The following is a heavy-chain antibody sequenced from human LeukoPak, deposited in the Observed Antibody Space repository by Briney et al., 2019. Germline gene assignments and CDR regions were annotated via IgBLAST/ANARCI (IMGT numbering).Heavy chain of an antibody. CDR1: GGSFSSYY. CDR3: ASLRTYYDFWSGGDNWFDP. V-gene: IGHV4-59*01. Sequence: SETLSLTCAVYGGSFSSYYWSWIRQPPGKGLEWIGYIYYSGSTNYNPSLKSRVTISVDTSKNQFSLKLSSVTAADTAVYYCASLRTYYDFWSGGDNWFDPWGQGTLVTVSS. D-gene: IGHD3-3*01. CDR2: IYYSGST. J-gene: IGHJ5*02.